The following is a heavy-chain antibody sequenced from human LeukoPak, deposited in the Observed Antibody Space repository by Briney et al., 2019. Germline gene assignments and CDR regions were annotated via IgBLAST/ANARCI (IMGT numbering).Heavy chain of an antibody. CDR1: DGSISRSSYY. J-gene: IGHJ4*02. V-gene: IGHV4-39*01. Sequence: SETLSLTCTVSDGSISRSSYYWGWIRQPPGKGMEWIGSIYYSGTTYSNPSLKSRVTISVDTSKNQFSLKMRSLTAADTAVYYCARQNDRSHDYWGQGTLVTVSS. CDR2: IYYSGTT. D-gene: IGHD1-1*01. CDR3: ARQNDRSHDY.